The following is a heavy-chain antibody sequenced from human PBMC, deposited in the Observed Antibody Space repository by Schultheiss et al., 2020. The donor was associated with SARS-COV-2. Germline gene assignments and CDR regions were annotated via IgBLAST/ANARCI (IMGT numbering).Heavy chain of an antibody. D-gene: IGHD3-3*01. Sequence: GGSLRLSCAASGFTFSSYGMHWVRQAPGKGLEWVAVIWYDGSNKYYADSVKGRFTISRDNSKNTLYLQINSLRAEDTAVYYCARDCLDYDFWSGYYIADYYYGMDVWGQGTTVTVSS. CDR1: GFTFSSYG. V-gene: IGHV3-33*08. CDR2: IWYDGSNK. J-gene: IGHJ6*02. CDR3: ARDCLDYDFWSGYYIADYYYGMDV.